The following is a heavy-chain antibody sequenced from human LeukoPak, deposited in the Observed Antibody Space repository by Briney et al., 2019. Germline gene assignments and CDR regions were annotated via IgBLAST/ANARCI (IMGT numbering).Heavy chain of an antibody. CDR2: IKQDGRVK. CDR1: GFAFSTYW. J-gene: IGHJ4*02. CDR3: TRDFVF. D-gene: IGHD3-3*01. Sequence: GALSPSCAAPGFAFSTYWMDWVRQPQGKGRGGVGNIKQDGRVKTYVASVRGRSTISRDNARNSVYLQMSALRVEDTAVYYCTRDFVFWGQGSLATASS. V-gene: IGHV3-7*01.